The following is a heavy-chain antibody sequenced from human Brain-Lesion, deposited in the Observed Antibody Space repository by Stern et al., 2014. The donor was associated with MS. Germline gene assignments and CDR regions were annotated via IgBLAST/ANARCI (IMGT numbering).Heavy chain of an antibody. CDR3: ARHWGTDL. V-gene: IGHV1-69*01. CDR2: IIPMTGEA. D-gene: IGHD7-27*01. Sequence: VQLVESGAEVRKPGSSVKVSCKASGGLFRSDAIRWVRQAPGQGLEWLGGIIPMTGEAHYAQKFLDRVTITADESTTTTYMDLNSLTSEDTALYYCARHWGTDLWGQGTLLTVSS. J-gene: IGHJ5*02. CDR1: GGLFRSDA.